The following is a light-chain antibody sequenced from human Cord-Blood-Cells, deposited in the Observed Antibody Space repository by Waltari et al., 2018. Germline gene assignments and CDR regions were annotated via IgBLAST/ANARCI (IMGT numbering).Light chain of an antibody. V-gene: IGKV3-11*01. CDR2: DVS. J-gene: IGKJ3*01. CDR3: QQRSNWPPIFT. CDR1: QSVSSY. Sequence: EIVLTQSPATLSLSPGERATLSCRASQSVSSYLAWYKQKPGQAPRLLIYDVSNRATGIPARFSGSGSGTDFTLTISSLEPEDFAVYYCQQRSNWPPIFTFGPGTKVDIK.